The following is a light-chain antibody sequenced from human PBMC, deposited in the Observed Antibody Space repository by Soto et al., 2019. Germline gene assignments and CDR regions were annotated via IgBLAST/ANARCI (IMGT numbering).Light chain of an antibody. Sequence: QSVLTQPPSASGTPGQRVTISCSGSSSNIGTNSVNWYQQLPGTAPKLLIYHGDQRPSGVPDRFSGSKSGSSASLAISGLQSEDVADYYCAAWDDSLNGRVFGTGTKVTVL. CDR1: SSNIGTNS. V-gene: IGLV1-44*01. CDR2: HGD. CDR3: AAWDDSLNGRV. J-gene: IGLJ1*01.